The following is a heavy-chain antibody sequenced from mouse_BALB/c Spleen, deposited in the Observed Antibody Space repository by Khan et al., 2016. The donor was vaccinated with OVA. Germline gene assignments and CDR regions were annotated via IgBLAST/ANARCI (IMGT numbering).Heavy chain of an antibody. CDR2: VNPNNGGT. J-gene: IGHJ1*01. Sequence: VQLKQSGPDLVKPGASMKISCKASGYSFTGYYIHWVKQSHGKSLEWIGRVNPNNGGTSYNQKFKGKAILTVDKSSNTAYMELRSPTAEDSVVYSCAIYHGYFDVWGAGTTVTVSS. CDR3: AIYHGYFDV. CDR1: GYSFTGYY. V-gene: IGHV1-26*01. D-gene: IGHD1-1*01.